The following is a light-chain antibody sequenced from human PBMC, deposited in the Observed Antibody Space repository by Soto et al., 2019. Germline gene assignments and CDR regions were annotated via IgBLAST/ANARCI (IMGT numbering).Light chain of an antibody. Sequence: QSVLTQPPSVSGAPGQRVTISCTGSSSNIGAGYDVHWYQQLPGTAPKLLIYGNSNRPSGVPDRFSGFKSGTSASLAITGLQAEDEADYYCQSYDSSLSGRVFGTGTKLTVL. V-gene: IGLV1-40*01. J-gene: IGLJ1*01. CDR3: QSYDSSLSGRV. CDR2: GNS. CDR1: SSNIGAGYD.